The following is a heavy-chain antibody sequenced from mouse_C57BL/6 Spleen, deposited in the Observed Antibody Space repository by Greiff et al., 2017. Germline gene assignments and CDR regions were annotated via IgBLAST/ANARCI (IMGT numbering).Heavy chain of an antibody. D-gene: IGHD3-1*01. J-gene: IGHJ2*01. Sequence: QVQLQQSGPELVKPGASVKLSCKASGYTFTSYDINWVKQRPGQGLEWIGWINTRDGSTKYNEKFKGQATLTVDTSSSTAYMELHSLTSEDSAVYFWARGLRYVFDYWGQGTTLTVSS. CDR3: ARGLRYVFDY. CDR2: INTRDGST. CDR1: GYTFTSYD. V-gene: IGHV1-85*01.